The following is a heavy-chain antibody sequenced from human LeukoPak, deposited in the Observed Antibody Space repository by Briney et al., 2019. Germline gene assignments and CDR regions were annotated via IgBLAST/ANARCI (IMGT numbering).Heavy chain of an antibody. J-gene: IGHJ4*02. CDR2: IYSGGST. CDR1: GFTVSSNY. Sequence: PGGSLRLSCAASGFTVSSNYMSWVRQAPGKGLEWVSVIYSGGSTYYADSVKGRFTISRDNAKNSLYLQMNSLRAEDTAVYYCARAGFTFSDYFGSFFDYWGQGTLVTASS. CDR3: ARAGFTFSDYFGSFFDY. V-gene: IGHV3-66*01. D-gene: IGHD3-10*01.